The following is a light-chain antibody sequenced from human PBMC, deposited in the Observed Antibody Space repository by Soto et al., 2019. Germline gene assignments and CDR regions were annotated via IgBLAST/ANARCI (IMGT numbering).Light chain of an antibody. V-gene: IGLV2-14*01. J-gene: IGLJ1*01. Sequence: QSALTQPASVSGSPGQSITISCTGTSSDVGGYNYVSWYQQHPGKAPKLMIYEVSNRPSGVSNRFSGSKSGNTASLTISGLLAEDEADYYCSSYTSSSTPVFGTGTKV. CDR2: EVS. CDR1: SSDVGGYNY. CDR3: SSYTSSSTPV.